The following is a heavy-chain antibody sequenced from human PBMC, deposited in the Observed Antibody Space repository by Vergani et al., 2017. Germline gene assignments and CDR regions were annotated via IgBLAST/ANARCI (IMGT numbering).Heavy chain of an antibody. CDR1: GYTFTGYY. J-gene: IGHJ3*02. CDR2: INPNSGGT. V-gene: IGHV1-2*05. CDR3: ARGTYYYDSSGDRDDAFDI. D-gene: IGHD3-22*01. Sequence: QVQLVQSGAEVKKPGASVKVSCKASGYTFTGYYMHWVRQAPGQGLEWMGRINPNSGGTNYAKKFQGRVTMTRDTSISTAYMELSRLRSDDTVVYYCARGTYYYDSSGDRDDAFDIWGQGTMVTVSS.